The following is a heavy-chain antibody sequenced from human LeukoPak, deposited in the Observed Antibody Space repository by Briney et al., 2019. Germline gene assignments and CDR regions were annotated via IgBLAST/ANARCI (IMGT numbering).Heavy chain of an antibody. Sequence: GALRLSCAASGFTIGPYAMYWVRQGPGRGLEWVSVIKADGSGTFYADSVRGRFTTSRGNSKNSLYLQMNSLTSEDTALYYCATWAFYHNLDVWGQGTTVIVSS. CDR3: ATWAFYHNLDV. V-gene: IGHV3-43*02. CDR2: IKADGSGT. CDR1: GFTIGPYA. D-gene: IGHD2/OR15-2a*01. J-gene: IGHJ6*02.